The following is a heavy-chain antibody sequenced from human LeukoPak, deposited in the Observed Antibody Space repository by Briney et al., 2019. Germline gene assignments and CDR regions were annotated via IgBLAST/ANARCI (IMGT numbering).Heavy chain of an antibody. J-gene: IGHJ4*02. CDR1: GYTFTSYY. CDR2: INPSGGST. Sequence: GASVKVSCKASGYTFTSYYMHWVRQASGQGLEWMGIINPSGGSTSYAQKFQGRVTMTRDTSISTAYMELSSLRSDDTAVYYCATNQYGDYTLGDYWGQGTLVSVSS. D-gene: IGHD4-17*01. V-gene: IGHV1-46*01. CDR3: ATNQYGDYTLGDY.